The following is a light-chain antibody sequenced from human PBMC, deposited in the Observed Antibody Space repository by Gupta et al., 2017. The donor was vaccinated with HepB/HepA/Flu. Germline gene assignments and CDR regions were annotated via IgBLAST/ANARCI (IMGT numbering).Light chain of an antibody. CDR2: GAS. CDR1: QSVSSN. J-gene: IGKJ1*01. V-gene: IGKV3-15*01. Sequence: DIVMTQSPATLSVSPGERATLSCRASQSVSSNLAWYQQKPGQAPRLLIYGASTRATGIPARFSGSGSGTEFTLTISSLQSEDFAVYYCQQYNNWPPVTFGQGTKVEIK. CDR3: QQYNNWPPVT.